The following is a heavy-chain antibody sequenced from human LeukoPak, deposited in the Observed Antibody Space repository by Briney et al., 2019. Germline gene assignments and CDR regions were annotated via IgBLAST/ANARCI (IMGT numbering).Heavy chain of an antibody. V-gene: IGHV3-66*01. D-gene: IGHD3-16*01. CDR3: ARDVAAPGGVYFDY. J-gene: IGHJ4*02. CDR2: IYTGGTT. Sequence: GGSLRLSCAASGFTVSINYMSWVRQAPGKGLVWVSVIYTGGTTYYADSVKGRFTISRDNSKNTLYLQMNSLRAGDTAVYYCARDVAAPGGVYFDYWGQGTLVTVSS. CDR1: GFTVSINY.